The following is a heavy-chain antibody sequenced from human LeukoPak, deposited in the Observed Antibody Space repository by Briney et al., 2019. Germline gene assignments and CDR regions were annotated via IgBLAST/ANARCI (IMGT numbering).Heavy chain of an antibody. J-gene: IGHJ4*02. D-gene: IGHD3-22*01. V-gene: IGHV3-7*03. CDR1: GFTFSSYW. Sequence: GGSLRLSCAASGFTFSSYWMSWVRQAPGKGLEWVANIKQDGSEKYYVDSVKGRFTISRDNAKNSLYLQMNSLRAEDTAVYYCAREGSPYYDSSGYDYWGQGTLVTVPS. CDR3: AREGSPYYDSSGYDY. CDR2: IKQDGSEK.